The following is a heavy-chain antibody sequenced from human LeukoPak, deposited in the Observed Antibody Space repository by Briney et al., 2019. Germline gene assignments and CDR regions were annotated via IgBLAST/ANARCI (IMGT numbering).Heavy chain of an antibody. Sequence: GVSLRLSCAVSGFTFSSYAMSWVRQARGKGLEWGSAISGSGGSTHYADSVKGRFTISRDNSKNTLYLQMNSLRAEDTAVYYCAKDRDSSSWYYFDYWGQGTLVTVSS. V-gene: IGHV3-23*01. CDR2: ISGSGGST. J-gene: IGHJ4*02. D-gene: IGHD6-13*01. CDR1: GFTFSSYA. CDR3: AKDRDSSSWYYFDY.